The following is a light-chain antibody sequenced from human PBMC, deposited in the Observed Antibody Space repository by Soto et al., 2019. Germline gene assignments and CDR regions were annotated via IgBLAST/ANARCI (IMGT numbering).Light chain of an antibody. J-gene: IGKJ4*01. CDR2: DAS. V-gene: IGKV1-33*01. CDR3: QQYGDFPPLT. CDR1: QDIRNF. Sequence: DIQMTQSPSSLSASVGDRVTITCQASQDIRNFLNWYQQKAGKAPRLLIYDASHLQTGVPSRFSGSGSGTDFTFTISSLQPEDIATYYCQQYGDFPPLTFGGGTKVDSK.